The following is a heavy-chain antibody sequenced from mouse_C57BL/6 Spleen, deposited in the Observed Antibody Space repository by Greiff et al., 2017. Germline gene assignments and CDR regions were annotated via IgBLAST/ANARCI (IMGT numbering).Heavy chain of an antibody. D-gene: IGHD1-1*01. J-gene: IGHJ2*01. V-gene: IGHV1-26*01. CDR3: ARWDYGSSYSFDY. CDR2: INPNNGGT. CDR1: GYTFTDYY. Sequence: VQLQQSGPELVKPGASVKISCKASGYTFTDYYMNWVKQSHGKSLEWIGDINPNNGGTSYNQKFKGKATLTVDKSSSTAYMELRSLTSEDSAVYYCARWDYGSSYSFDYWGQGTTLTVSS.